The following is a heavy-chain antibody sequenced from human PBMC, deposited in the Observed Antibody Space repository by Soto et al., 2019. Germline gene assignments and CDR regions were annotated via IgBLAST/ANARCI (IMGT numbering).Heavy chain of an antibody. CDR1: GGTFNSFS. J-gene: IGHJ5*02. CDR2: IIPMSGRP. CDR3: TRRGRQSANWFDP. V-gene: IGHV1-69*06. Sequence: QVQLVQSGAEVKTPGSSVNVSCKASGGTFNSFSIDWVRHAPGQGLEWMGGIIPMSGRPNYAQRFQGRVTFSADKSTNTVYMEVNSLTYKDTAVYYCTRRGRQSANWFDPWGQGTLVTVSS.